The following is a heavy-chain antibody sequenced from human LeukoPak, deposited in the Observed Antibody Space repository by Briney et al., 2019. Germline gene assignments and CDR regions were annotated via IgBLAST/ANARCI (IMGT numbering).Heavy chain of an antibody. CDR2: ISYDGSNK. J-gene: IGHJ4*02. D-gene: IGHD6-19*01. Sequence: GGSLRLSCAASGFTFSSYGMHWVRQAPGKGLEWVAVISYDGSNKYYADSVKGRFTTSRDNSKNTLYLQMNSLRAEDTAVYYCAEIYSSGWDYFDYWGQGTLVTVSS. CDR3: AEIYSSGWDYFDY. CDR1: GFTFSSYG. V-gene: IGHV3-30*18.